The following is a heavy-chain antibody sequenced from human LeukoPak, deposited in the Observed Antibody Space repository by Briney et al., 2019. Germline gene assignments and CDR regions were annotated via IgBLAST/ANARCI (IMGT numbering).Heavy chain of an antibody. CDR3: ASLTPDVDTAMGNDY. V-gene: IGHV3-48*03. CDR1: GFTFSSYE. J-gene: IGHJ4*02. D-gene: IGHD5-18*01. CDR2: ISSSDSTI. Sequence: PGGSLRLSCAASGFTFSSYEMHWVRQPPGKGLEWVSYISSSDSTIYYADSVKGRFTISRDNAKNSLYLQMNSLRAEDPAVYYCASLTPDVDTAMGNDYWGQGTLVTVSS.